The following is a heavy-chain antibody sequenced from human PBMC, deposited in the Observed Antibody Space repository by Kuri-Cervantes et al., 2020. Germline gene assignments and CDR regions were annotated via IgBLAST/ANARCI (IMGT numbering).Heavy chain of an antibody. CDR1: AFTFSSYA. V-gene: IGHV3-30-3*01. Sequence: GESLKISCAASAFTFSSYAMHWVRQAPGKGLEWVAVISYDGSNKYYADSVKGRFTISRDNSKNTLYLQMNSLRAEDTAVYYCARDGRGQQYYYGMDVWGQGTTVTVSS. CDR3: ARDGRGQQYYYGMDV. CDR2: ISYDGSNK. J-gene: IGHJ6*02. D-gene: IGHD6-13*01.